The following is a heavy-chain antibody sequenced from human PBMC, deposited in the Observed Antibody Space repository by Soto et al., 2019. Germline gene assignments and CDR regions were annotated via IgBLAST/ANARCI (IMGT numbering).Heavy chain of an antibody. CDR1: GFTFSDYA. CDR3: AIETIAVAGTASEYFQH. D-gene: IGHD6-19*01. CDR2: ISGHSTSA. Sequence: EVQLLESGGGLVQPGGSLRLSCAASGFTFSDYAMSWVRQAPGKGLEWVSAISGHSTSAYYADSVKGRFTISRDNSQNTLYLQMSSLRAEDTAVYYCAIETIAVAGTASEYFQHWGQGTLVTVSS. J-gene: IGHJ1*01. V-gene: IGHV3-23*01.